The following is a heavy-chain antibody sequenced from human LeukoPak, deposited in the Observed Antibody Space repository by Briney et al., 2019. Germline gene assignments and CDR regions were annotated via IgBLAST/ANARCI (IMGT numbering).Heavy chain of an antibody. CDR1: GGSISSTSYY. Sequence: KPSETLSLTCTVSGGSISSTSYYWGWIRQPPGKGLEWIGYIYYSGSTNYNPSLKSRVTISVDTSKNQFSLKLSSVTAADTAVYYCARVGQWLPDYWGQGTLVTVSS. CDR2: IYYSGST. J-gene: IGHJ4*02. V-gene: IGHV4-61*05. CDR3: ARVGQWLPDY. D-gene: IGHD6-19*01.